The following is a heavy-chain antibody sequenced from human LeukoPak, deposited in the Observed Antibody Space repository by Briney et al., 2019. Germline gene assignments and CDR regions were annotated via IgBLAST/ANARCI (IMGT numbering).Heavy chain of an antibody. J-gene: IGHJ5*02. V-gene: IGHV3-11*06. CDR1: GFTFSDYY. Sequence: GGSLRLSCVASGFTFSDYYMSWIRQAPGKGLEWVSYISSSSDYTNYADSARGRFTISRDNAKNSLYLQMNSLRAEDTAVYYCARPPYSSSWDPGWFDPWGQETLITVSS. D-gene: IGHD6-13*01. CDR3: ARPPYSSSWDPGWFDP. CDR2: ISSSSDYT.